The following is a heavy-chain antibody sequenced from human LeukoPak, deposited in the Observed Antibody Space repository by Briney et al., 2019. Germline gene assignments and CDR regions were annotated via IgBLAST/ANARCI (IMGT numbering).Heavy chain of an antibody. CDR3: AREGNWNNFDY. J-gene: IGHJ4*02. CDR1: GFTFSSYE. D-gene: IGHD1-1*01. Sequence: GGSLRLSCAASGFTFSSYEMNWVRQAPGKGLEWVSYISGSAGTLYYADSVKGRFTTSRDNAKKSLYLQMNSLRAEDTAVYYCAREGNWNNFDYWGQGTLVTVSS. CDR2: ISGSAGTL. V-gene: IGHV3-48*03.